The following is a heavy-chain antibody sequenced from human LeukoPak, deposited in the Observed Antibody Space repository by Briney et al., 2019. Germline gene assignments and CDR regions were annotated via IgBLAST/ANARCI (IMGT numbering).Heavy chain of an antibody. D-gene: IGHD4-23*01. Sequence: GGSLRLSCAASGFTFSSYGMHWVRQAPGRGLEWVAVIWYDGSNKYYADSVKGRFAISRDNSKNTLYLQMNSLRAEDTAVYYCARGTYGGNSITSFDYWGQGTLVTVSS. CDR2: IWYDGSNK. CDR3: ARGTYGGNSITSFDY. V-gene: IGHV3-33*01. CDR1: GFTFSSYG. J-gene: IGHJ4*02.